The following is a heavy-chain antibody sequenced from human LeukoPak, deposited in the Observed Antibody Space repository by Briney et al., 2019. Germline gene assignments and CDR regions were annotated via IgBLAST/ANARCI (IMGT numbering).Heavy chain of an antibody. CDR1: GFTFSSYG. V-gene: IGHV3-30*02. Sequence: GGSLRLPCAASGFTFSSYGMHWVRQAPGKGLEWVAFIRYDGSNKYYADSVKGRFTISRDNSKNTLYLQMNSLRAEDTAVYYCAKDHYGDYNYYYYMDVWGKGTTVTVSS. CDR2: IRYDGSNK. CDR3: AKDHYGDYNYYYYMDV. J-gene: IGHJ6*03. D-gene: IGHD4-17*01.